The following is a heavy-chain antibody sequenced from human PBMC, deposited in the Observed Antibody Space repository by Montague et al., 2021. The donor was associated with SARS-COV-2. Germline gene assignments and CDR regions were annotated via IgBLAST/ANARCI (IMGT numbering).Heavy chain of an antibody. D-gene: IGHD3-3*02. CDR3: AGELGFYGMDV. J-gene: IGHJ6*02. CDR2: IQQDGSKK. Sequence: LRLSCAASGFTFSNYWMSWVRQAPGKGLEWVANIQQDGSKKYYVDSVKGRFTISRDNSKNTLYLQMNSLRAEDTAVYYCAGELGFYGMDVWGQGTTVTVSS. V-gene: IGHV3-7*01. CDR1: GFTFSNYW.